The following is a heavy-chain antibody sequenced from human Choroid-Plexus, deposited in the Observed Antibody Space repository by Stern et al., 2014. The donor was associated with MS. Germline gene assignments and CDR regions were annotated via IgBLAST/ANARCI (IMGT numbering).Heavy chain of an antibody. Sequence: VHLEESGGGVVQPGRPLRLSCVASGFTFGSCAMHWVRQAPGKGRGWVAGVSYDGSNKYYADSVKGRFTISRDNSQNTLYMQMSSLRPEDTAVYYCAKDRQYLTYFFDHWGQGSLVTVSS. D-gene: IGHD2/OR15-2a*01. V-gene: IGHV3-30*18. CDR3: AKDRQYLTYFFDH. CDR1: GFTFGSCA. CDR2: VSYDGSNK. J-gene: IGHJ5*02.